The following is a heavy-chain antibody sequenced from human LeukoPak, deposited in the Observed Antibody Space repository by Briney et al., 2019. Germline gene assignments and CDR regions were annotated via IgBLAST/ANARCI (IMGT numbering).Heavy chain of an antibody. CDR1: GGTFSSYT. J-gene: IGHJ5*02. V-gene: IGHV1-24*01. Sequence: ASVKVSCKASGGTFSSYTISWVRQAPGKGLEWMGGFDPEDGETIYAQKFQGRVTMTEDTSTDTAYMELSSLRSEDTAVYYCATGNYYDSSGPGPWGRGTLVTVSS. CDR2: FDPEDGET. CDR3: ATGNYYDSSGPGP. D-gene: IGHD3-22*01.